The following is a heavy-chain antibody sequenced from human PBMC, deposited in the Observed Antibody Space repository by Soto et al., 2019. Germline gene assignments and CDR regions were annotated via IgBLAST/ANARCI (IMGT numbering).Heavy chain of an antibody. CDR2: ITNSGGTI. J-gene: IGHJ4*02. D-gene: IGHD1-1*01. CDR1: GFIFSSYS. Sequence: GGSLRLSCAASGFIFSSYSMNWVRQAPGKGLEWISYITNSGGTINYADSVEGRFTISRDNAKDSLCLQMNSLRVEDTAVYYCVRDHMYNFDYWGQGSLVTVSS. V-gene: IGHV3-48*01. CDR3: VRDHMYNFDY.